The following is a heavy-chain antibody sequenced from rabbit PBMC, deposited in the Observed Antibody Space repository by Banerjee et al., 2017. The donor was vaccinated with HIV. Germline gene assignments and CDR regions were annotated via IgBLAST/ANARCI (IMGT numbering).Heavy chain of an antibody. CDR3: ARDSGTSFSSYGMDL. D-gene: IGHD8-1*01. Sequence: QEQLVESGGGLVKPGASLTLTCKASEFPFSNKAVMCWVRQAPGKGLEWISCIAGSSSGFTYSATWAKGRFTCSKTSSTTVTLQMTSLTAADTATYFCARDSGTSFSSYGMDLWGQGTLVTVS. V-gene: IGHV1S45*01. J-gene: IGHJ6*01. CDR1: EFPFSNKAV. CDR2: IAGSSSGFT.